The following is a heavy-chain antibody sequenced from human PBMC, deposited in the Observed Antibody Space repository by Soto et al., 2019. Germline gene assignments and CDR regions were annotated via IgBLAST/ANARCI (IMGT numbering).Heavy chain of an antibody. D-gene: IGHD3-22*01. J-gene: IGHJ4*02. V-gene: IGHV1-8*01. CDR2: MNPNSGNT. CDR3: RRGLNLIGGAEEAPLDC. CDR1: GYTFTNYD. Sequence: VQLVQSGAEVKKPGASVKVSCKASGYTFTNYDILWVRQATGQGLEWMGWMNPNSGNTGNAQKFQGRITMTRDTSINTANRGLSGLTAENRAVYYCRRGLNLIGGAEEAPLDCWGKEPLTTVSS.